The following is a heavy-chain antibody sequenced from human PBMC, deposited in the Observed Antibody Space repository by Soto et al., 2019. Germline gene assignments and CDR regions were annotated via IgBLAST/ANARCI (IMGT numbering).Heavy chain of an antibody. CDR1: GGSISSSSYY. V-gene: IGHV4-39*07. D-gene: IGHD2-2*01. CDR3: ARVADIVVVPAAMGDYYFDY. CDR2: IYYSGST. J-gene: IGHJ4*02. Sequence: PSETLSLTCTVSGGSISSSSYYWGWIRQPPGKGLEWIGSIYYSGSTYYNPSLKSRVTISVDTSKNQFSLKLSSVTAADTAVYYCARVADIVVVPAAMGDYYFDYWGQGTLVTVSS.